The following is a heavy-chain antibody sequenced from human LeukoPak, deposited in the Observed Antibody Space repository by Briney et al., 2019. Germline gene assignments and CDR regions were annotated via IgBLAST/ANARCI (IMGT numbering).Heavy chain of an antibody. V-gene: IGHV4-30-4*08. D-gene: IGHD6-6*01. CDR1: GGSISSGDYY. CDR2: IYYSGST. Sequence: PSQTLSLTCTVSGGSISSGDYYWSWIRQPPGKGLEWIGYIYYSGSTYYNLSLKSRVTISVDTSKNQFSLKLSSVTAADTAVYYCARGREYLVSAIDYWGQGTLVTVSS. J-gene: IGHJ4*02. CDR3: ARGREYLVSAIDY.